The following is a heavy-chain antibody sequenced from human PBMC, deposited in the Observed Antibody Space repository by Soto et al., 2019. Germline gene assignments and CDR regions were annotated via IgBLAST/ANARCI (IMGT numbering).Heavy chain of an antibody. CDR1: GGSFSGYY. CDR3: ARGSTYNWLPRRLYNWFDP. Sequence: QVQLQQWGAGLLKPSETLSLTCAVYGGSFSGYYWSWIRQPPGKGLEWIGEINHSGSTNYNPSLKSRVTISVDTSKNQFSLKLSSVTAADTAVYYCARGSTYNWLPRRLYNWFDPWGQGTLVTVSS. J-gene: IGHJ5*02. V-gene: IGHV4-34*01. D-gene: IGHD1-1*01. CDR2: INHSGST.